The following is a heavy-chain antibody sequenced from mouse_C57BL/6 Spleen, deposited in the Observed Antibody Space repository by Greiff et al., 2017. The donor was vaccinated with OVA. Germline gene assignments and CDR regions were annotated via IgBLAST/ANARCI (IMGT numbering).Heavy chain of an antibody. CDR2: IDPSDSYT. CDR1: GYTFTSYW. V-gene: IGHV1-50*01. J-gene: IGHJ2*01. D-gene: IGHD1-1*01. Sequence: QVQLKQSGAELVKPGASVKLSCKASGYTFTSYWMQWVKQRPGQGLEWIGEIDPSDSYTNYNQKFKGKATLTVDTSSSTAYMQLSSLTSEDSAVYYCARRITTVVATREYWGQGTTLTVSS. CDR3: ARRITTVVATREY.